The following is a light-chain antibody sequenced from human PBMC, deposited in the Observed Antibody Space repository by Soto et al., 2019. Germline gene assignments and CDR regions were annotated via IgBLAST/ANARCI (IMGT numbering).Light chain of an antibody. CDR1: QSVSSN. V-gene: IGKV3-20*01. CDR2: GAS. CDR3: QQYGSSPWT. J-gene: IGKJ1*01. Sequence: EIVLTQSPGTLSVSPGERATLSCRASQSVSSNLAWYQQKPGQAPRLLIYGASSRATGIPGRFSGSGSGTDFTLTISRLEPEDFAVYYCQQYGSSPWTFGQGTKVDIK.